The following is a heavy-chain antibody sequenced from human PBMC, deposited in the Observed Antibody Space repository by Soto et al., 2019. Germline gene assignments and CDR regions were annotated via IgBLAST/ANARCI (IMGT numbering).Heavy chain of an antibody. CDR3: ARDSAAAVDYYYYGMDV. V-gene: IGHV3-30-3*01. D-gene: IGHD6-13*01. CDR1: GFTFSSYA. CDR2: ISYDGSNK. Sequence: LRLSCSASGFTFSSYAMHWVRQAPGKGLEWVAVISYDGSNKYYADSVKGRFTISRDNSKNTLYLQMNSLRAEDTAVYYCARDSAAAVDYYYYGMDVWGQGTTVTVSS. J-gene: IGHJ6*02.